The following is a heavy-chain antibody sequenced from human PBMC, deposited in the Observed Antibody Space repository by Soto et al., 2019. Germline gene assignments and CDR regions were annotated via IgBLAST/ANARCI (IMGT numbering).Heavy chain of an antibody. J-gene: IGHJ4*02. V-gene: IGHV3-66*01. CDR1: EFSVSSNY. CDR2: IYASGST. Sequence: EVQLVESGGGLVQPGESLRLSCAASEFSVSSNYISWVRQAPGKGLEWVSVIYASGSTYYTDSVRGSFTISRDNSKNILYLQMNSLRAADTAVYYCSRNPYCFTTGCYYTDYWGQGTLVTASS. CDR3: SRNPYCFTTGCYYTDY. D-gene: IGHD2-2*01.